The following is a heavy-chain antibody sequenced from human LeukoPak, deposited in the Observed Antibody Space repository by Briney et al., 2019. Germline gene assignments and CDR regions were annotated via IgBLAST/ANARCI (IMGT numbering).Heavy chain of an antibody. D-gene: IGHD2-2*01. J-gene: IGHJ6*03. V-gene: IGHV1-69*13. Sequence: SVKVSCKASGGTFSSYAISWVRQAPGQGLVWMGGIIPIFGTASYAQKFQGRVTITADESTSTAYMELSSLRSEDTAVYYCARSSPDIVVVPAAQVPYYYYYMDVWGKGTTVTVSS. CDR2: IIPIFGTA. CDR1: GGTFSSYA. CDR3: ARSSPDIVVVPAAQVPYYYYYMDV.